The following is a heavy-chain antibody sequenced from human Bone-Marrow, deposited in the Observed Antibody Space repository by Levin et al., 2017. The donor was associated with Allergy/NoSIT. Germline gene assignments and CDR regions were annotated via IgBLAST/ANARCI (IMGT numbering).Heavy chain of an antibody. CDR3: ARDNDAWITMIEGYNLDY. Sequence: GGSLRLSCAASGFTFSSYGMHWVRQAPGKGLEWVAVIWYDGSNKYYADSVKGRFTISRDNSKNTLYLQMNSLRAEDTAVYYCARDNDAWITMIEGYNLDYWGQGTLVTVSS. CDR2: IWYDGSNK. D-gene: IGHD3-22*01. CDR1: GFTFSSYG. J-gene: IGHJ4*02. V-gene: IGHV3-33*01.